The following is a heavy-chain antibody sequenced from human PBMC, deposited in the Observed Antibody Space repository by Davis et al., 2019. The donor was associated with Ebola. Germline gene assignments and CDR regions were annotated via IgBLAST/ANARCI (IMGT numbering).Heavy chain of an antibody. CDR1: GGSFSGYY. CDR2: INHSGST. CDR3: ARGWGYCSSTSCYSLYYGMDV. D-gene: IGHD2-2*01. J-gene: IGHJ6*02. Sequence: GSLRLSYAVYGGSFSGYYWSWIRQPPGKGLEWIGEINHSGSTNYNPSLKSRVTISVDTSKNQFSLKLSSVTAADTAVYYCARGWGYCSSTSCYSLYYGMDVWGQGTTVTVSS. V-gene: IGHV4-34*01.